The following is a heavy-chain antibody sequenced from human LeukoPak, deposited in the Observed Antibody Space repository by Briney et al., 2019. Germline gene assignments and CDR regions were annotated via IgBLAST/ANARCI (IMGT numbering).Heavy chain of an antibody. V-gene: IGHV3-23*01. CDR2: ISGSGGRT. J-gene: IGHJ4*02. CDR3: AKDQEYNSGSYFY. CDR1: GYTFSSYA. D-gene: IGHD1-26*01. Sequence: GGSLRLSCAASGYTFSSYAMSWVRQAPGKRLEWVSAISGSGGRTYYADSVKGRFTISRDNSKYTLYLQMNSLRAGDTAVYYCAKDQEYNSGSYFYWGQGTLVTVSS.